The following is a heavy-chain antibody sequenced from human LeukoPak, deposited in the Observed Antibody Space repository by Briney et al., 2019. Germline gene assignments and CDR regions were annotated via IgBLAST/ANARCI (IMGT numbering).Heavy chain of an antibody. CDR2: IIPILGIA. J-gene: IGHJ4*02. CDR1: GGTFSSYA. Sequence: SVKVSCKASGGTFSSYAISWVRQAPGQGLEWMGRIIPILGIANYAQKLQGRVTMTTDTSTSTAYMELRSLRSDDTAVYYCARDPMITMVRGAVDYWGQGTLVTVSS. D-gene: IGHD3-10*01. CDR3: ARDPMITMVRGAVDY. V-gene: IGHV1-69*04.